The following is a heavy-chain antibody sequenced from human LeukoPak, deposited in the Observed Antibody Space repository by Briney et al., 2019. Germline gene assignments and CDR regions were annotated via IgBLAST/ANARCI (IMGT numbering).Heavy chain of an antibody. V-gene: IGHV1-69*13. J-gene: IGHJ4*02. CDR2: IIPIFGTA. CDR1: GGTFSSYA. Sequence: GASVKVSCKASGGTFSSYAISWVRQAPGQGLGWMGGIIPIFGTANYAQKFQGRVTITADESTSTAYMELSSLRPEDTAVYYCARQSDWSGYYYFDYWGQGTLVTVSS. D-gene: IGHD3-3*01. CDR3: ARQSDWSGYYYFDY.